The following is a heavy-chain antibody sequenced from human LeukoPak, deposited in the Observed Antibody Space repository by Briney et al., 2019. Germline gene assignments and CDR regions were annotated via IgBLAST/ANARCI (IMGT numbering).Heavy chain of an antibody. V-gene: IGHV3-33*06. CDR3: AKDHSGSLLDY. CDR1: GFSFSSYG. Sequence: GGSLRLSCEASGFSFSSYGMHWVRQAPGKGPEWVAVVWYDGSNRYYADSVKGRFTISRDNSKNTLYLQMNSLRAEDTAVYYCAKDHSGSLLDYWGQGTVVTVSS. D-gene: IGHD1-26*01. J-gene: IGHJ4*02. CDR2: VWYDGSNR.